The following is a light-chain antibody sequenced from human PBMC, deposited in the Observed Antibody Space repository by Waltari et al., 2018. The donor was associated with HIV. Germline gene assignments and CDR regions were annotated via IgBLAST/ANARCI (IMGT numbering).Light chain of an antibody. V-gene: IGLV2-14*01. CDR2: DVS. CDR1: SSDVGAYNS. Sequence: QSALTQPASVSGSPGPSITIPCTGSSSDVGAYNSVSWDQQHPGKAPKLVIYDVSNRPSGVSNRFSGSKSGNTASLTISGLQTEDEADYYCNSYSTTYTPCVFGTGTRVTVL. CDR3: NSYSTTYTPCV. J-gene: IGLJ1*01.